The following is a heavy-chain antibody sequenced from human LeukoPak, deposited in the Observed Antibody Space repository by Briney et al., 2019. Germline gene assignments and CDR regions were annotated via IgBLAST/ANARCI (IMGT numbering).Heavy chain of an antibody. Sequence: NPGGSLRLSCAASGFTFSNAWMSWVRQAPGKGLEWVGHIKSKTDGGTTDYAAPVKGRFTISRDDSKNTLYLQMNSLKTEDTAVYYCTTSYCSSTSCFPEFDYWGQGTLVTVSS. CDR1: GFTFSNAW. D-gene: IGHD2-2*01. CDR3: TTSYCSSTSCFPEFDY. J-gene: IGHJ4*02. CDR2: IKSKTDGGTT. V-gene: IGHV3-15*01.